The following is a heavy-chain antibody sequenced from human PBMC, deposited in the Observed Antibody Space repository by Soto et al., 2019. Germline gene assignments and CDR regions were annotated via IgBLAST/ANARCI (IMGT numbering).Heavy chain of an antibody. V-gene: IGHV3-64*04. D-gene: IGHD5-12*01. J-gene: IGHJ4*02. Sequence: PGGSLRLSCSASGFTFSTYVMHWVRQPPGKRLEYVSSITANGGSAYYADSVKGRFTISRDNSKNTLYLQMNSLRAEDTAVYHCANVDSGYDNQPAMFDYWGQGTLVTVSS. CDR2: ITANGGSA. CDR1: GFTFSTYV. CDR3: ANVDSGYDNQPAMFDY.